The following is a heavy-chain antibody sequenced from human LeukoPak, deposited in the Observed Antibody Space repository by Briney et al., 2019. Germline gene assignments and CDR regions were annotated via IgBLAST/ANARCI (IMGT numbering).Heavy chain of an antibody. D-gene: IGHD2-15*01. CDR3: ARGGSGGSGDWFDP. CDR1: GGSVSSGGYS. CDR2: IYHSGST. J-gene: IGHJ5*02. V-gene: IGHV4-30-2*01. Sequence: SETLSLTCAVSGGSVSSGGYSWSWIRQPPGKGLEWIGYIYHSGSTYYNPSLKSRVTISVDRSKNQFSLKLSSATAADTAVYYCARGGSGGSGDWFDPWGQGTLVTVSS.